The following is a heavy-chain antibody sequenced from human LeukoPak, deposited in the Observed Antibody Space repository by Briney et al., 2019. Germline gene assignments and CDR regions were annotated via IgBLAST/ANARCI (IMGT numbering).Heavy chain of an antibody. CDR1: GYTLTELS. Sequence: ASVKVSCKVSGYTLTELSMHWVRQAPGKGLEWMGRFDPENGETVYAQKFQGRVTMTEDTSTDTAYMELSSLRSEDTAVYYCARGSASNWPVDYWGQGTLVTVS. CDR3: ARGSASNWPVDY. CDR2: FDPENGET. V-gene: IGHV1-24*01. J-gene: IGHJ4*02. D-gene: IGHD6-13*01.